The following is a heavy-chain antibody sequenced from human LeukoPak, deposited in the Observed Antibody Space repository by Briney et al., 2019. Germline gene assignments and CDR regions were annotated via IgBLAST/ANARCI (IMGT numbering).Heavy chain of an antibody. CDR3: ASALVVITSEPLGGEFDY. CDR2: INHSGST. Sequence: SETLSLTCAVYGGSFSGYYWSWIRQPPGKGLEWIGEINHSGSTNYNPSLKSRVTISVDTSKNQFSLKLSSVTAADTAVYYCASALVVITSEPLGGEFDYWGQGTLVTVSS. V-gene: IGHV4-34*01. J-gene: IGHJ4*02. D-gene: IGHD3-22*01. CDR1: GGSFSGYY.